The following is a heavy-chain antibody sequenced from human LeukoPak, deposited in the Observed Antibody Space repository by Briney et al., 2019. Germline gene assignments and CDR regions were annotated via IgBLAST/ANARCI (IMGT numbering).Heavy chain of an antibody. J-gene: IGHJ4*02. D-gene: IGHD2-21*02. CDR2: INPNSGGT. Sequence: ASVKVSCKASGDTFTGYYIHWVRQAPGHGLEWMGWINPNSGGTKYEQKFQGRVTMTRDTSISTAYMEVRSDDTAVYFCARGWDVVVAAMFFASWGQGTLVTVSS. CDR1: GDTFTGYY. V-gene: IGHV1-2*02. CDR3: ARGWDVVVAAMFFAS.